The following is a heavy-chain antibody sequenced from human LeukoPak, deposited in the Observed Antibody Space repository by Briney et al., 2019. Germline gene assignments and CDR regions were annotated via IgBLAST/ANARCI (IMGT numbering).Heavy chain of an antibody. CDR1: GGFVRSYY. Sequence: SETLSLTCNVSGGFVRSYYWSWIRQPPGKGLEWIGYIYTSGSTNYNPSLKSRVTISVDTSKKQLSLKLSSVTAADTAVYYCARLPLRSHFDYWGQGTLVTVSS. CDR3: ARLPLRSHFDY. V-gene: IGHV4-4*09. CDR2: IYTSGST. J-gene: IGHJ4*02.